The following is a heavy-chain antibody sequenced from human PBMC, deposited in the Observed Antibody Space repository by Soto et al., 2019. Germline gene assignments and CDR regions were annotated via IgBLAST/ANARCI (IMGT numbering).Heavy chain of an antibody. Sequence: KTSETLSLTCGVSGGTVASSHWYSWVRQSPGRGLEGIGNVYHTGDIDFNPSLQSRVTFSVDKSNNQFSLRLTSVTAADTAVYFCAREIVTARVNNYFDPWGPGTLVTVSS. CDR3: AREIVTARVNNYFDP. V-gene: IGHV4-4*02. CDR2: VYHTGDI. J-gene: IGHJ5*02. D-gene: IGHD2-21*02. CDR1: GGTVASSHW.